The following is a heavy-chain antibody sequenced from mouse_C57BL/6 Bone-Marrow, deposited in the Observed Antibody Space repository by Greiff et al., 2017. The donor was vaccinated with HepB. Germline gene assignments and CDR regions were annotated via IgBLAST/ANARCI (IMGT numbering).Heavy chain of an antibody. V-gene: IGHV1-42*01. J-gene: IGHJ4*01. D-gene: IGHD2-1*01. CDR1: GYSFTGYY. CDR2: INPSTGGT. Sequence: VQLQQSGPELVKPGASVKISCKASGYSFTGYYMNWVKQSPEKSLEWIGEINPSTGGTTYNQKFKAKATLTVDKSSSTAYMQRKSLTSEDSAVYYCARLGNYGNYDYAMDYWGQGTSVTVSS. CDR3: ARLGNYGNYDYAMDY.